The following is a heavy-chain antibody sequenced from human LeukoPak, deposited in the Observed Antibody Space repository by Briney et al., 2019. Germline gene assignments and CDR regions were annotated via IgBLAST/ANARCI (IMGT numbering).Heavy chain of an antibody. CDR3: ARGIYYYGSGSYYYGMDV. D-gene: IGHD3-10*01. CDR2: INHSGGT. CDR1: GGSFSGYY. V-gene: IGHV4-34*01. Sequence: SETLSLTCAVYGGSFSGYYWSWIRQPPGKGLEWIGEINHSGGTNYNPSLKSRVTISVDTSKNQFSLKLSSVTAADTAVYYCARGIYYYGSGSYYYGMDVWGQGTTVTVSS. J-gene: IGHJ6*02.